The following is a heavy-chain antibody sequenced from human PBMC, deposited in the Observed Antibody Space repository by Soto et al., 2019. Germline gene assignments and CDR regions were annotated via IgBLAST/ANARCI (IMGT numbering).Heavy chain of an antibody. CDR3: AKGMVPDQ. V-gene: IGHV3-23*01. Sequence: EVQLLESGGGFVQPGGSLRLSCAASGFNFRQYAMVWVRQAPGKGLEWVSAITATATHYADSVKGRFTISKDSSKTTLFLDITNLRVEDTAVYYCAKGMVPDQWGQGTLITVSS. CDR1: GFNFRQYA. J-gene: IGHJ5*02. D-gene: IGHD2-8*01. CDR2: ITATAT.